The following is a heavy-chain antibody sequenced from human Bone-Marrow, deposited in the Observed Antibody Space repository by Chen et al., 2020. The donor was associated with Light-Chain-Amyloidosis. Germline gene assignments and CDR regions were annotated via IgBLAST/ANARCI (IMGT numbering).Heavy chain of an antibody. J-gene: IGHJ4*02. Sequence: VHREQSGPEVKKPGESLKISCKGSGYTFPNYWIGWVRQMPGKGLEWLGVIYPDDSDARYSPSFEGQVTIQSDKAITQEERQWRSLKASDTAMYYCARRRDGYNFDYWGQGTLVTVSS. CDR2: IYPDDSDA. CDR1: GYTFPNYW. CDR3: ARRRDGYNFDY. D-gene: IGHD5-12*01. V-gene: IGHV5-51*01.